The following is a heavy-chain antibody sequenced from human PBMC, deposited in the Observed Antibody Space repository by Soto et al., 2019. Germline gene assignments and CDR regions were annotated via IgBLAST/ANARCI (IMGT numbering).Heavy chain of an antibody. CDR1: GYTFTGYY. CDR2: INPNSGGT. V-gene: IGHV1-2*04. J-gene: IGHJ4*02. D-gene: IGHD6-19*01. Sequence: ASVKVSCKASGYTFTGYYMHWVRQAPGQGLEWMGWINPNSGGTNYAQKFQGWVTMTRDTSISTAYMELSRLRSDDTAVYYCARDHMSEAGAGTLDYCGQGTRVTVSA. CDR3: ARDHMSEAGAGTLDY.